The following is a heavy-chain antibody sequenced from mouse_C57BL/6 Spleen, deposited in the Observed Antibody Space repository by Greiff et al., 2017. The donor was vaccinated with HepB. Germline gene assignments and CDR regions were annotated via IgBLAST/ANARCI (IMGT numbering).Heavy chain of an antibody. CDR3: ARAKLGRAWFAY. Sequence: EVKVEESGPGLVKPSQSLSLTCSVTGYSITSGYYWNWIRQFPGNKLEWMGYISYDGSNNYNPSLKNRISITRDTSKNQFFLKLNSVTTEDTATYYCARAKLGRAWFAYWGQGTLVTVSA. V-gene: IGHV3-6*01. CDR1: GYSITSGYY. D-gene: IGHD4-1*01. CDR2: ISYDGSN. J-gene: IGHJ3*01.